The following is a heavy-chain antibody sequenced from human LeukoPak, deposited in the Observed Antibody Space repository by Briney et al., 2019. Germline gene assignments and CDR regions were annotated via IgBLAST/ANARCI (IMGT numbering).Heavy chain of an antibody. CDR1: GFPFSNSW. CDR3: AGGNSIDV. D-gene: IGHD3-16*01. J-gene: IGHJ6*04. CDR2: IKKDGSGI. V-gene: IGHV3-7*03. Sequence: GGSLRLSCVVSGFPFSNSWMYWVRQAPGKGLEGVANIKKDGSGISYVDSVKGRFIISRGNAMNSLYLQMNSLRVEDTAVYFCAGGNSIDVWGKGTAVTVSS.